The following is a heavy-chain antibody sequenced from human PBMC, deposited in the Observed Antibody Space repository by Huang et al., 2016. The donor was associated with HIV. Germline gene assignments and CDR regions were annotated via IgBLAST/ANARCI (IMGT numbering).Heavy chain of an antibody. CDR3: ARDPYYSNRWKRNDASFL. CDR1: GYDFGSYG. V-gene: IGHV1-18*01. Sequence: QVQLVQSGGEVMQPGAAVRVSCKASGYDFGSYGMSWVRQAPGKRLEWRGWIGSGTIPTGTSTTTTYMELRSLRSDDTAMYYCARDPYYSNRWKRNDASFLWGQGTMITVSS. D-gene: IGHD4-4*01. J-gene: IGHJ3*01. CDR2: I.